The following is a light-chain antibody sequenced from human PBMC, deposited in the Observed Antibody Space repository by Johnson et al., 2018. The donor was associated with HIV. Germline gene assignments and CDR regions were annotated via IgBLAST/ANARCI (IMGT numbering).Light chain of an antibody. Sequence: QSVLTQPPSVSAAPGQKVTISCSGSSSNIGNNYVSWYQQLPGTAPKLLIYENNKRPSGLPDRFSGSKSGTSATLGITGLLPGDAADHYCGPRNSSLRAAWGFGTGTKVTVL. CDR3: GPRNSSLRAAWG. J-gene: IGLJ1*01. CDR2: ENN. V-gene: IGLV1-51*02. CDR1: SSNIGNNY.